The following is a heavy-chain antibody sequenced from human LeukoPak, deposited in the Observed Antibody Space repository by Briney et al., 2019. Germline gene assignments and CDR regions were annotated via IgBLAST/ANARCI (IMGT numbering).Heavy chain of an antibody. CDR1: GFTFSNYA. CDR2: ISSNGVST. Sequence: GGSLRLSCAASGFTFSNYAMHWVRQAPGRGLEYVSAISSNGVSTYYTDSVKGRFTISRDNSKNTVFLQMNSLRAEDTAIYYCAKDADVVVPEYFQYWGQGTLVTVSS. CDR3: AKDADVVVPEYFQY. D-gene: IGHD2-15*01. J-gene: IGHJ1*01. V-gene: IGHV3-64*02.